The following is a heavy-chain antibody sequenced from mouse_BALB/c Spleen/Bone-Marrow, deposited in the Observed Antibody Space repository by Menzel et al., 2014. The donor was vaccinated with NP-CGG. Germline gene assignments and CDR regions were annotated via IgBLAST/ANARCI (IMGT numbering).Heavy chain of an antibody. CDR1: GFNIKDTY. CDR2: TDPANGNT. J-gene: IGHJ2*01. D-gene: IGHD4-1*01. CDR3: ADLGDY. Sequence: EVQLQQSGAELVKPGASVKLSCSASGFNIKDTYIHWVKRRPEQGLEWIGRTDPANGNTKYDPKFQGKATVTADTSANTGYLQLSSLTSEDTAVYYCADLGDYWGQGTTLTVSS. V-gene: IGHV14-3*02.